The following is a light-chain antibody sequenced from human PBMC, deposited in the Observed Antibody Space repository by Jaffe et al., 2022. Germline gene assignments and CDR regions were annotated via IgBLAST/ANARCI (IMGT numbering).Light chain of an antibody. V-gene: IGLV2-14*01. J-gene: IGLJ3*02. CDR2: EVN. CDR3: SSYTTSSTLV. CDR1: SSDIGGSNY. Sequence: QSALAQPASVSGSPGQSITLSCTGTSSDIGGSNYVSWYQQHPGKAPKLIIYEVNNRPSGVSNRFSGSKSGNTASLIISGLQAEDEADYYCSSYTTSSTLVFGGGTKVTIL.